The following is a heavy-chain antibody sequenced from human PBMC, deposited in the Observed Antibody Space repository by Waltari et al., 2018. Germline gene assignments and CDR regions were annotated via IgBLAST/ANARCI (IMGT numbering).Heavy chain of an antibody. V-gene: IGHV3-23*01. Sequence: EVQLLESGGGLVQPGGSLRLSCAASGFTFSSYAMSWVRQAPGQGREWVSAISGSGGSTYYGEPGKGRFTIYRDNSKNTLELQMNSLRAEDTAVYYCAKEDVEMATIYYYYYGMDVWGQGTTVTVSS. J-gene: IGHJ6*02. CDR2: ISGSGGST. CDR1: GFTFSSYA. D-gene: IGHD5-12*01. CDR3: AKEDVEMATIYYYYYGMDV.